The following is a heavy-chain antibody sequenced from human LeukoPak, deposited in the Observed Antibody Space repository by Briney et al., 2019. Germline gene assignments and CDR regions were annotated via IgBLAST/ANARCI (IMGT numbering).Heavy chain of an antibody. V-gene: IGHV3-23*01. J-gene: IGHJ3*02. CDR3: I. CDR2: ISGSGGST. CDR1: GFTFSSYA. Sequence: GGSLRLSCVASGFTFSSYAMSWVRQAPGKGLEWVSAISGSGGSTYYADSVKGRFTTSRDNSKNTLYLQMNSLRAEDKPDAFDIWGQGTMVTVSS.